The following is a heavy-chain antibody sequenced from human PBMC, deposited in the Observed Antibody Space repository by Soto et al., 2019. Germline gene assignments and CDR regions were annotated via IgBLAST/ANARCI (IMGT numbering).Heavy chain of an antibody. J-gene: IGHJ5*02. CDR1: GFTFSSYS. D-gene: IGHD3-10*01. V-gene: IGHV3-21*01. CDR2: ISSSSSYI. Sequence: GGSLRLSCAASGFTFSSYSMNWVRQAPGKGLEWVSSISSSSSYIYYADSVKGRFTISRDNAKNSLYLQMNSLRAEDTAVYYCARDLIPEPFGESTFFGPWGQGTLVTVSS. CDR3: ARDLIPEPFGESTFFGP.